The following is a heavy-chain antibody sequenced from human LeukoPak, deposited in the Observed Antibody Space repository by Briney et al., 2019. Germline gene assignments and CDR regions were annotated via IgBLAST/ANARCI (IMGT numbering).Heavy chain of an antibody. D-gene: IGHD5-12*01. CDR3: ARDAGNSGYGCDL. Sequence: GSLILSCAASGFTFSQYSINWVRQAPGKGLEWVSHLRYTGETFYADSVKGRFTISRDNVRNSLYLQMNSLRAEDTAMYYCARDAGNSGYGCDLWGQGTLVTVSS. CDR1: GFTFSQYS. V-gene: IGHV3-48*01. J-gene: IGHJ5*02. CDR2: LRYTGET.